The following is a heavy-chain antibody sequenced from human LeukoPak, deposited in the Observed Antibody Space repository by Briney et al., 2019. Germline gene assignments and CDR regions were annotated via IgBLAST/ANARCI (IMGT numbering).Heavy chain of an antibody. Sequence: GGSLRLSCAASGFTFSSYDMSWVRQAPGKGLEWVSAITRGGDGTYYADSVKGRFTISRDISKNTLYLQMNSLRAEDTALYYCAKARGYNYFDCWGQGTLVTVSS. J-gene: IGHJ4*02. CDR3: AKARGYNYFDC. D-gene: IGHD5-18*01. V-gene: IGHV3-23*01. CDR1: GFTFSSYD. CDR2: ITRGGDGT.